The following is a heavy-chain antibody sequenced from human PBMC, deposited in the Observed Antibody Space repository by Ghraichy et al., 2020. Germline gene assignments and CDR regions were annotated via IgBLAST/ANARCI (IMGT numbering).Heavy chain of an antibody. CDR3: ARDWDLDS. V-gene: IGHV3-48*01. CDR2: ISNSGSTI. Sequence: GGSLRLSCEASGFTFSDLAMNWVHQTPGKGLEWISYISNSGSTIYYADSVKGRFTISRDNAKNLLYLQMNDLRAEDTAVYYCARDWDLDSWGQGTLVTVSS. J-gene: IGHJ4*02. D-gene: IGHD1-26*01. CDR1: GFTFSDLA.